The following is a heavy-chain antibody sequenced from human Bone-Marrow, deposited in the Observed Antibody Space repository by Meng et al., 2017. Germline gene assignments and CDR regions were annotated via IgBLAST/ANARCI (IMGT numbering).Heavy chain of an antibody. CDR3: ASSIDYGDYYFDF. CDR1: GDSVSSNSAA. V-gene: IGHV6-1*01. J-gene: IGHJ4*02. Sequence: QVQLQQSGPGRVKPSQTLSLTCAISGDSVSSNSAAWNWIRQSPSRGLEWLGRTYYKSKWSNNYAVSVKSRITINPDTSKNQFSLQLNSVTPEDTAVYYCASSIDYGDYYFDFWGQGTLVTVSS. D-gene: IGHD4-17*01. CDR2: TYYKSKWSN.